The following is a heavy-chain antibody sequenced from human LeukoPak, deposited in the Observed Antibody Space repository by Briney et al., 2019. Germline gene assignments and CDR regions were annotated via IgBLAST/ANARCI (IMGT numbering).Heavy chain of an antibody. Sequence: ASVKVSCKASGYSFTTYDIYWVRQATGQGPEWMGWINPNSGNTGYAQKFRGRVTITRDTSITTAYMELSSLRSEDTAVYYCAREGGASCSGSCLDVWGKGTTVTVSS. CDR3: AREGGASCSGSCLDV. V-gene: IGHV1-8*03. J-gene: IGHJ6*04. CDR2: INPNSGNT. D-gene: IGHD2-15*01. CDR1: GYSFTTYD.